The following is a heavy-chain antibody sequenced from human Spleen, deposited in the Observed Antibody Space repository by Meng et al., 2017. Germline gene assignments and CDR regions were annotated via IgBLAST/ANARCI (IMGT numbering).Heavy chain of an antibody. CDR3: ARPHLPYYYDSSGYYSDY. Sequence: GQLVKSGSEFKKPGASVKVYCKASGYTVTSYAMNWVRQAPGQGLEWMGWINTNTGNPTYAQGFTGRFVFSLDTSVSKAYLRISSLKAEDTAVYYCARPHLPYYYDSSGYYSDYWGQGTLVTVSS. CDR1: GYTVTSYA. V-gene: IGHV7-4-1*02. D-gene: IGHD3-22*01. J-gene: IGHJ4*02. CDR2: INTNTGNP.